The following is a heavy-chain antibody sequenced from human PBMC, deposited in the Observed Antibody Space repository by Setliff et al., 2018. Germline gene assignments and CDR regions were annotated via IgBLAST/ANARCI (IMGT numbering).Heavy chain of an antibody. J-gene: IGHJ4*02. V-gene: IGHV1-2*04. D-gene: IGHD3-3*01. CDR3: ARGRDFWSGYLVY. Sequence: VKVSCKASGYTFTGYYMHWVRQAPGQGLEWMGWINPNSGGTNYAQKFQGWVTMTRDTSISTAYMELSRLRSDDTAVYYCARGRDFWSGYLVYWGQGTLVTVSS. CDR1: GYTFTGYY. CDR2: INPNSGGT.